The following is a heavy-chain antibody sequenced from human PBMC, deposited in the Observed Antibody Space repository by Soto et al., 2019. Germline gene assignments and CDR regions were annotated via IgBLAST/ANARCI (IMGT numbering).Heavy chain of an antibody. Sequence: EVQLVESGGGRVKPGGSLRLSCAASGFTFSSYSMNWVRQAPGKGLEWVSSISSSSRYIYYADSVKGRFTISRDNAKNSLYLQMNSLRAEDTAVYYCARVHYYDSSGYYLWGQGTLVTVSS. V-gene: IGHV3-21*01. CDR2: ISSSSRYI. CDR1: GFTFSSYS. D-gene: IGHD3-22*01. CDR3: ARVHYYDSSGYYL. J-gene: IGHJ4*02.